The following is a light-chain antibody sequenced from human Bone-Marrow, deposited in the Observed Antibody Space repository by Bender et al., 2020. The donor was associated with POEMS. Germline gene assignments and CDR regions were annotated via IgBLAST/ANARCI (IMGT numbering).Light chain of an antibody. CDR3: CSFAGSHTYV. CDR1: SSDVGTYDR. V-gene: IGLV2-23*01. CDR2: EDN. J-gene: IGLJ1*01. Sequence: SALTQPASVSGSPGQSITIPCTGTSSDVGTYDRVSWYQHHPGKGPKLIIYEDNNRPSGVPDRFSGSKSGTSGSLAITGLQAEDEADYHCCSFAGSHTYVFGAGTTVTVL.